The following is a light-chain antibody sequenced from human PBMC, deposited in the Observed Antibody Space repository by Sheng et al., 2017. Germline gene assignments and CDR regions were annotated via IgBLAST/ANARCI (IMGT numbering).Light chain of an antibody. CDR2: EVS. CDR1: SSDVGGYNS. V-gene: IGLV2-8*01. Sequence: QSALTQPPSASGSPGQSVTISCTGTSSDVGGYNSVSWYQQHPGKAPKLLISEVSKRPSGVPDRFSGSKSGNTASLTVSGLQAEDEADYYCSSYAGSNNLGVFGTGTKVTVL. CDR3: SSYAGSNNLGV. J-gene: IGLJ1*01.